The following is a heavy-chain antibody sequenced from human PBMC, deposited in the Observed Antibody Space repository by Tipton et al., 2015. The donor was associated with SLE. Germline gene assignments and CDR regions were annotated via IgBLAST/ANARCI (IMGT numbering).Heavy chain of an antibody. CDR3: ARRGYSYALPLDS. J-gene: IGHJ4*02. Sequence: TLSLTCAVYGGSFSGYYWSWIRQPPGKGLEWIGEINHSGSTNYNPSLKSRVTISVDTSKNQFSLKLSSVTAADTAVYYCARRGYSYALPLDSWGQGTLVTVAS. CDR1: GGSFSGYY. V-gene: IGHV4-34*01. CDR2: INHSGST. D-gene: IGHD5-18*01.